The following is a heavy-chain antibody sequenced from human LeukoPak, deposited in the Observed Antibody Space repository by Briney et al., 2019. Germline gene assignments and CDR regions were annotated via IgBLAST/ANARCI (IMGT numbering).Heavy chain of an antibody. J-gene: IGHJ3*02. D-gene: IGHD3-22*01. V-gene: IGHV3-23*01. CDR1: GFTFSSYA. Sequence: GGSLRLSCAASGFTFSSYAMSWVRQAPGKGLEWVSAISGSGGSTYYADSVKGRFTISRDNSKNTLYLQMNSLRAEDTAVYYCAKDGAYYYDSSGYYNPGGAFDIWGQGTMVTVSS. CDR3: AKDGAYYYDSSGYYNPGGAFDI. CDR2: ISGSGGST.